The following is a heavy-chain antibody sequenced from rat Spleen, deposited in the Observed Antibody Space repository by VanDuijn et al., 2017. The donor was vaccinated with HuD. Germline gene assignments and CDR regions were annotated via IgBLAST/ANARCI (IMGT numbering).Heavy chain of an antibody. CDR1: GFTFNAHW. V-gene: IGHV5-31*01. D-gene: IGHD1-2*01. J-gene: IGHJ4*01. CDR2: IINVGDNI. Sequence: EVQLVESGGGLVQPGRSLKLSCVASGFTFNAHWMNWIRQAPGKGLAWVASIINVGDNIHYQDSVKGRFTISRDNAQNTLYLQMDSLRSEDTATYYCTTDHYYSSYVMDAWGQGASVTVSS. CDR3: TTDHYYSSYVMDA.